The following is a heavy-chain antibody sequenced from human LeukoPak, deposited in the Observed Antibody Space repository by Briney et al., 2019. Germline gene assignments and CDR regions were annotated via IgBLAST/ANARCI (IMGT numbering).Heavy chain of an antibody. CDR2: ISAYNGNT. J-gene: IGHJ6*04. CDR1: GYTFTSYG. Sequence: ASVKVSCKASGYTFTSYGISRVRHAPGQGIEWMGWISAYNGNTNYAQKLQGRVTMTTDTSTSTAYMELRSLRSDDTAVYYCARCDFDWPMDVWGKGTTVTVSS. V-gene: IGHV1-18*01. CDR3: ARCDFDWPMDV. D-gene: IGHD3-9*01.